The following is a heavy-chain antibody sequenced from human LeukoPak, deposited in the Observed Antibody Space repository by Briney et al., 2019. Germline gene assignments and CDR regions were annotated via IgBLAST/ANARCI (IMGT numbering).Heavy chain of an antibody. V-gene: IGHV3-23*01. CDR1: GFTFSSYG. CDR3: AKDKTNWYFDL. J-gene: IGHJ2*01. CDR2: ITISGDNT. Sequence: GGSLRLSCAASGFTFSSYGMSWVRQAPGKGLEWVSAITISGDNTWHADSVKGRCTISRDNSKNTLYLQMNSLRVEDTAIYYCAKDKTNWYFDLWGRGTLVTVSS.